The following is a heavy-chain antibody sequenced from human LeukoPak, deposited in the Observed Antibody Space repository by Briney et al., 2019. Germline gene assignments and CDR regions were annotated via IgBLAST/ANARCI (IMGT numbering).Heavy chain of an antibody. J-gene: IGHJ5*02. Sequence: SETLSLTCTVSGGSISSYYWSWIRQPPGKGLEWVGYIYYSGSTNYNTSLKSRVTISVDKSKKKFSLMRSSLTAADTAVYYCARAWPYYDFWSGYYGGFDPWGQGTLVTVSS. CDR3: ARAWPYYDFWSGYYGGFDP. D-gene: IGHD3-3*01. V-gene: IGHV4-59*01. CDR2: IYYSGST. CDR1: GGSISSYY.